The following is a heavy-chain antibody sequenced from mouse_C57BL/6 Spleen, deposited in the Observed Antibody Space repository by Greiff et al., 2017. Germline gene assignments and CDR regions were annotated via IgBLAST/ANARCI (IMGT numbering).Heavy chain of an antibody. V-gene: IGHV1-39*01. J-gene: IGHJ2*01. CDR1: GYSFTDYN. D-gene: IGHD1-1*01. Sequence: VQLQQSGPELVKPGASVKISCTASGYSFTDYNMNWVKQSNGKSLEWIGVINPNYGTTSYNQKFKGKATVTVDQSSSTAYMQLNSLTSEDAAVDYYARAYGSSYVGPFDYWGQGTTLTVSS. CDR3: ARAYGSSYVGPFDY. CDR2: INPNYGTT.